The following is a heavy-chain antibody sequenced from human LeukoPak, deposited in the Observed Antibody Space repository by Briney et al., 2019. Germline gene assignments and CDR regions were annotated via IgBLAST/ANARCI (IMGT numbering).Heavy chain of an antibody. CDR3: ARGSYSYGYADLYMDV. J-gene: IGHJ6*03. Sequence: SETLSLTCTVSGYSISSGYYWSWIRQPPGKGLEWIGYIYYSGSTNYNPSLKSRVTISVDTSKNQFSLKLSSVTAADTAVYYCARGSYSYGYADLYMDVWGKGTTVTISS. CDR2: IYYSGST. CDR1: GYSISSGYY. V-gene: IGHV4-61*01. D-gene: IGHD5-18*01.